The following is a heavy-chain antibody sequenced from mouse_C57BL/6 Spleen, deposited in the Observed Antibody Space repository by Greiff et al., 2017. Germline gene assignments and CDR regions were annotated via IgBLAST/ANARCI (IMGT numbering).Heavy chain of an antibody. V-gene: IGHV5-9-1*02. CDR2: ISSGGDYI. D-gene: IGHD1-1*01. CDR1: GFTFSSYA. Sequence: EVQRVESGEGLVKPGGSLKLSCAASGFTFSSYAMSWVRQTPEKRLEWVAYISSGGDYIYYADPVKGRFTISRDNARNTLYLQMSSLKSEDTAMYYCTRGPLYGSSHYAMDYWGQGTSVTVSS. CDR3: TRGPLYGSSHYAMDY. J-gene: IGHJ4*01.